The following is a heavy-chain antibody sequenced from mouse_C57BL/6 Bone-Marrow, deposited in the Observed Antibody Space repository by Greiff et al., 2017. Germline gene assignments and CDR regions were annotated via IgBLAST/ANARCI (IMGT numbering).Heavy chain of an antibody. Sequence: QVTLKVSGPGILQPSQTLSLPCSFSGFSLSTFGMGVGWIRQPSGKGLEWLAHIWWDDDKYYNPALKSRLTISKDTSKNQVFLKIANVDTADTATYYCARIALNDYDGGAWFAYWGQGTLVTVSA. CDR2: IWWDDDK. V-gene: IGHV8-8*01. D-gene: IGHD2-4*01. CDR1: GFSLSTFGMG. J-gene: IGHJ3*01. CDR3: ARIALNDYDGGAWFAY.